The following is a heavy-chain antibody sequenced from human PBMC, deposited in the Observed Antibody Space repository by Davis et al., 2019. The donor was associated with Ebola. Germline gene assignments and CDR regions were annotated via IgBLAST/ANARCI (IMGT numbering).Heavy chain of an antibody. J-gene: IGHJ4*02. CDR2: INSDGSST. CDR1: GFTVSSNY. CDR3: ARDWLVED. V-gene: IGHV3-74*01. D-gene: IGHD1-26*01. Sequence: PGGSLRLSCAASGFTVSSNYMSWVRQAPGEGLEWVSRINSDGSSTSYADSVKGRFTISRDNAKNTLYLQMNSLRAEDTAVYYCARDWLVEDWGQGTLVTVSS.